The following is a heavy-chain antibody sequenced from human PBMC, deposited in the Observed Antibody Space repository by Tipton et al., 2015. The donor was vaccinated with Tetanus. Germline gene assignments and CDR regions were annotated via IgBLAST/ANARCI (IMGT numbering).Heavy chain of an antibody. Sequence: LSLTCTVSGDSVSTGNFYWSWIRQAPGKGLEWVSYLSSTGTTIYHADSVKGRFTISRDNARNSMYLQMDSLRAEDTALYYCAGGRSHHRGVDIWGLGTTVTVSS. V-gene: IGHV3-11*01. J-gene: IGHJ6*02. CDR2: LSSTGTTI. D-gene: IGHD1-14*01. CDR3: AGGRSHHRGVDI. CDR1: GDSVSTGNFY.